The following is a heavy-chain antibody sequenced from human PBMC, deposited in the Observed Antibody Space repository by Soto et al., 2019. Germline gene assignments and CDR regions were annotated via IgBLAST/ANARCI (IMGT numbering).Heavy chain of an antibody. V-gene: IGHV3-30*03. J-gene: IGHJ3*02. D-gene: IGHD2-15*01. CDR1: VFTFSSYA. Sequence: GGSLPVTCAASVFTFSSYAMPWVRQAPGKGLEWVAVISYDGSNKYYADSVKGRFTISRDNSKNTLYLQMNSLRAEDTAVYYCAIPVVADGHDAFDIWGQGTMVTVSS. CDR3: AIPVVADGHDAFDI. CDR2: ISYDGSNK.